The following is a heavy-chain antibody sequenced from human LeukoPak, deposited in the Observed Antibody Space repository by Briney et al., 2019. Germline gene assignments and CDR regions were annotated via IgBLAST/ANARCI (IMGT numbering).Heavy chain of an antibody. J-gene: IGHJ4*02. CDR2: IYYSGST. CDR1: GGSISSSSYY. Sequence: PSENLSLTCTVSGGSISSSSYYWGWIRQPPGKGLEWIGNIYYSGSTYYNPSLKSRVTISVDTSKNQLSLKLSSVTAADTAVYYCAGNIAARPIDYWGQGTLVTVSS. V-gene: IGHV4-39*07. CDR3: AGNIAARPIDY. D-gene: IGHD6-6*01.